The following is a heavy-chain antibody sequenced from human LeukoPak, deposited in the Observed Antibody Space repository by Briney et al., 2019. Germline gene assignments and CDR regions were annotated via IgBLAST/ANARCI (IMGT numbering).Heavy chain of an antibody. J-gene: IGHJ4*02. Sequence: SQTLSLTCTVSGGSISSGGYYWSWIRQHPGKGLEWIGYIYYSGSTYYNPSLKSRVTISVDTSKNQFSLKLSSVTAADTAVYYCARARTPITIFGVVAYYFDYWGQGTLVTVSS. CDR1: GGSISSGGYY. CDR3: ARARTPITIFGVVAYYFDY. D-gene: IGHD3-3*01. CDR2: IYYSGST. V-gene: IGHV4-31*03.